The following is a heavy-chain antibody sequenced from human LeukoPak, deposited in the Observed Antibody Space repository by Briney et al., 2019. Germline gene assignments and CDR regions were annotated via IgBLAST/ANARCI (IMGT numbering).Heavy chain of an antibody. V-gene: IGHV3-7*01. CDR1: GFTFSSYW. CDR2: IKQDGSEK. D-gene: IGHD4-17*01. J-gene: IGHJ5*02. Sequence: GGSLRLSCAASGFTFSSYWMSWVRQAPGKGLEWVANIKQDGSEKYYVDSVKGRFTISRDNAKNSLYLQMNSLRAEDTAVYYCARGLNTVTIRNWFDPWGQGTLVTVSS. CDR3: ARGLNTVTIRNWFDP.